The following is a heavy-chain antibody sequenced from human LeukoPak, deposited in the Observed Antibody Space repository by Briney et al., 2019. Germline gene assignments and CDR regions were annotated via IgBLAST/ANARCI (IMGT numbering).Heavy chain of an antibody. D-gene: IGHD2-15*01. CDR1: GYTFTSYG. Sequence: GASVKVSCKASGYTFTSYGISWVRQAPGQGLEWMGWISAYNGNTNYAQKLQGRVTMTTDTSTSTAYMELRGLRSDDTAVYYCARDAVVVVAASQYYYYYGMDVWGQGTTVTVSS. J-gene: IGHJ6*02. CDR2: ISAYNGNT. CDR3: ARDAVVVVAASQYYYYYGMDV. V-gene: IGHV1-18*01.